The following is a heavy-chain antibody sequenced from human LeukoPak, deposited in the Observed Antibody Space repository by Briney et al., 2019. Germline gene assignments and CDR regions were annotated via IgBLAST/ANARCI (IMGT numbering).Heavy chain of an antibody. Sequence: PGGSLRLSCAASGFTFSSYSMNWVRQAPGKGLEWVSSISSSSSYIYYADSVKGRFTISRDNAKNSLYLQMNSLRAEDTAVYYCARIEVGATRWVGVNDYWGQGTLVTVSS. CDR3: ARIEVGATRWVGVNDY. CDR1: GFTFSSYS. CDR2: ISSSSSYI. J-gene: IGHJ4*02. D-gene: IGHD1-26*01. V-gene: IGHV3-21*01.